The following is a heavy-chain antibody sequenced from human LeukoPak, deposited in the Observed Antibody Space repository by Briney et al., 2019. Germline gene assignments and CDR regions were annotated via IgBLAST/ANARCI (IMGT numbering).Heavy chain of an antibody. CDR1: GFTFSDYY. D-gene: IGHD1-1*01. CDR2: IGSGGSVI. Sequence: GGSLRFSCAASGFTFSDYYMSWIRQAPGKGLECVSYIGSGGSVIYYGESVKGRFTISRDNARNSLFLQMNNLRAEDTAVYYCVRRDAYKGRAFDIWGQGTMVNVSS. V-gene: IGHV3-11*01. CDR3: VRRDAYKGRAFDI. J-gene: IGHJ3*02.